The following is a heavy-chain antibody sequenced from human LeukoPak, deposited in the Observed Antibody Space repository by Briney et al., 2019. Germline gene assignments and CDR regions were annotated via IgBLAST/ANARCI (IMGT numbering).Heavy chain of an antibody. CDR1: GFTVSGSA. CDR2: VRSKGYNYAT. CDR3: ATLGETSGWYPDH. J-gene: IGHJ4*02. D-gene: IGHD6-19*01. V-gene: IGHV3-73*01. Sequence: GGSLRLSCAASGFTVSGSAMHWVRQASGKGQEWLGRVRSKGYNYATAYGASVKDRFIISRDDSKSTAYLQMSSLKSEDTAVYYCATLGETSGWYPDHWGQGTLVTVSS.